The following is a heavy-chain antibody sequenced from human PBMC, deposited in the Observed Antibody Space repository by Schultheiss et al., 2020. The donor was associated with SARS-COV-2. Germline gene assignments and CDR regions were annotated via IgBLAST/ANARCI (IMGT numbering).Heavy chain of an antibody. J-gene: IGHJ4*02. CDR3: AKTSSSWYWGGYFDY. D-gene: IGHD6-13*01. Sequence: SVKVSCKASGGTFSSYAISWVRQAPGQGLEWMGGIIPIFGTANYAQKFQGRVTITADESTSTAYMELSSLRSEDTAVYYCAKTSSSWYWGGYFDYWGQGTLVTVSS. CDR2: IIPIFGTA. CDR1: GGTFSSYA. V-gene: IGHV1-69*13.